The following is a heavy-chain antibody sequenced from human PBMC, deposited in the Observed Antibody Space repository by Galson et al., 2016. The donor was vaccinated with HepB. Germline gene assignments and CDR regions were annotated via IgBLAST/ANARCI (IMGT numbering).Heavy chain of an antibody. CDR3: PRGRDDLNTYGRDV. D-gene: IGHD5-24*01. CDR2: ISSAGTYI. J-gene: IGHJ6*02. CDR1: GFTFKIYT. Sequence: SLRLSCAASGFTFKIYTMNWVRQAPGKGLEWVSSISSAGTYIYYAASMKGRFTISRDHANNALYLHMNSLRAEDTAVYYCPRGRDDLNTYGRDVWGQGTTVTVPS. V-gene: IGHV3-21*01.